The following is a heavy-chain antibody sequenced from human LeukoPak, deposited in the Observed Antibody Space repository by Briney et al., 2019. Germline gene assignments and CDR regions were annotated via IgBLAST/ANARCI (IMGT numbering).Heavy chain of an antibody. CDR3: ARDQFTIGTFDY. Sequence: GASVKVSCKASGGTFSSYAISWVRQAPGQGLEWRGRIIPIFGIANYAQKFQGRVTITADKSTSTAYMELSSLRSEDTAVYYCARDQFTIGTFDYWGQGTLVTVSS. V-gene: IGHV1-69*04. CDR1: GGTFSSYA. D-gene: IGHD3-10*01. CDR2: IIPIFGIA. J-gene: IGHJ4*02.